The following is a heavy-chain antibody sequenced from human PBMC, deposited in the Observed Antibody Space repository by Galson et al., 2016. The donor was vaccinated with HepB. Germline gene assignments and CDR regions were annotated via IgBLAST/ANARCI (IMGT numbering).Heavy chain of an antibody. CDR3: ASGPHWNHAY. D-gene: IGHD1-1*01. Sequence: SLRLSCAISGFTFNDYDMHWVRQGTGESLEWVATMGPAGDKLYPGSVKGRFTVPRESAKNSLYLQMDSLRAGDSGVYYCASGPHWNHAYWGQGTLVTVSS. J-gene: IGHJ4*02. V-gene: IGHV3-13*01. CDR2: MGPAGDK. CDR1: GFTFNDYD.